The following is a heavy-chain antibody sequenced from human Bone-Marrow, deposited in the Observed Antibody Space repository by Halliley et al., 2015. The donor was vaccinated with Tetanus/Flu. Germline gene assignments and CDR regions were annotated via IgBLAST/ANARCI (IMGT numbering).Heavy chain of an antibody. Sequence: IGSIYPSGNTFYNSSLKGRVTISVDTSKNQFSLNVNSVSAADTAVYYCVRHGRQWLERYVDYWGQGTLVTVSS. V-gene: IGHV4-39*01. D-gene: IGHD6-19*01. J-gene: IGHJ4*02. CDR3: VRHGRQWLERYVDY. CDR2: IYPSGNT.